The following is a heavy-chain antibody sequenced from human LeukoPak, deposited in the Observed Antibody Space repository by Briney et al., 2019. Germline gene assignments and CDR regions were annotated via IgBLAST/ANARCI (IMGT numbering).Heavy chain of an antibody. Sequence: GGSLRLSCTASGFTFSSYAIHWVRQAPGKGLEWVAIISYDGSNINYADSVKGRFTISRDNAKNSLYLQMNSLRAEDTALYYCAKDYGSGSYHPNYFDYWGQGTLVTVSS. J-gene: IGHJ4*02. CDR3: AKDYGSGSYHPNYFDY. D-gene: IGHD3-10*01. V-gene: IGHV3-30*04. CDR1: GFTFSSYA. CDR2: ISYDGSNI.